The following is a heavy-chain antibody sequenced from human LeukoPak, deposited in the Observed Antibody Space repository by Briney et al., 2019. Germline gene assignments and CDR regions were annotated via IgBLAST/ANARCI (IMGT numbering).Heavy chain of an antibody. Sequence: SETLSLACTVSGGSFSGYYWSWIRQPPGKGLEWIGEINHSGSTNYNPSLKSRVTISVDTSKNQFSLKLSSVTAADTAVYYCARGHRRDSGSYYRWGQGTLVTVSS. J-gene: IGHJ5*02. CDR3: ARGHRRDSGSYYR. D-gene: IGHD1-26*01. V-gene: IGHV4-34*01. CDR1: GGSFSGYY. CDR2: INHSGST.